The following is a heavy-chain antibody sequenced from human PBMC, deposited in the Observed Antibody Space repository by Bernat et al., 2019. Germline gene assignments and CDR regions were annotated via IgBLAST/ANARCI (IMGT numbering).Heavy chain of an antibody. V-gene: IGHV4-59*12. CDR1: GGSISSYY. J-gene: IGHJ5*02. Sequence: QVQLQESGPGLVKPSETLSLTCTVSGGSISSYYWSWILQPPGKGLEWIGYIYYSGSTNYNPSLKSRVTISVDKSKNQLSLKLSSVTDEDTAVYYCARDTQIRFMEWYIIGWFDPWGQGTLVTVSS. CDR3: ARDTQIRFMEWYIIGWFDP. D-gene: IGHD3-3*01. CDR2: IYYSGST.